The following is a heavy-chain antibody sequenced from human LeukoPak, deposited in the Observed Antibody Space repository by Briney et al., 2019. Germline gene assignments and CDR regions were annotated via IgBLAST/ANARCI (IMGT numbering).Heavy chain of an antibody. CDR1: GFTFSSDS. D-gene: IGHD2-2*01. V-gene: IGHV3-48*04. J-gene: IGHJ6*02. Sequence: GGSLRLSCAASGFTFSSDSMSWVRQAPGKGLEWVSYIRSSSSTIYYADSVKGRFTISRDNAKNSLYLQMNSLRAEDTAVYYCAVYCSSTSCYGLDYYYGMDVWGQGTTVTVSS. CDR2: IRSSSSTI. CDR3: AVYCSSTSCYGLDYYYGMDV.